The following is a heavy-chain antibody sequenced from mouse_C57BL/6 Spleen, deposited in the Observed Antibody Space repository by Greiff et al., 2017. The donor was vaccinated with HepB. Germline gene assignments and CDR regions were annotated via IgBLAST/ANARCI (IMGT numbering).Heavy chain of an antibody. J-gene: IGHJ2*01. CDR2: IYPRSGNT. V-gene: IGHV1-81*01. CDR3: ARSDWDEEGYYFDY. CDR1: GYTFTSYG. Sequence: VQLQQSGAELARPGASVKLSCKASGYTFTSYGISWVKQRTGQGLEWIGEIYPRSGNTYYNEKFKGKATLTADKSSSTAYMELRSLTSEDSAVYFCARSDWDEEGYYFDYWGQGTTLTVSS. D-gene: IGHD4-1*01.